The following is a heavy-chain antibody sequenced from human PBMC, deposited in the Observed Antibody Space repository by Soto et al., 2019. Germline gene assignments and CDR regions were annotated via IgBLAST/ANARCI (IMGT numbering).Heavy chain of an antibody. CDR3: ARLGYCSSTSCFNWYFDL. D-gene: IGHD2-2*01. CDR1: GFTFSSYE. V-gene: IGHV3-48*03. Sequence: VQLVESGGGLVQPGGSLRLSCAASGFTFSSYEMNWVRQAPGKGLEWVSYISSSGSNMDYADSVKGRFTISRDNAKNSLYLQMNSLRAEDTAVYYCARLGYCSSTSCFNWYFDLWGRGTLVTVSS. CDR2: ISSSGSNM. J-gene: IGHJ2*01.